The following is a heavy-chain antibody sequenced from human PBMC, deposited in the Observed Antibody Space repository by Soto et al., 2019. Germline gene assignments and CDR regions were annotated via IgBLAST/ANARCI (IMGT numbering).Heavy chain of an antibody. CDR3: ARAGLGIAARPHYYSGMDV. Sequence: ASVKVSCKASGYTFTSYGISWVRQAPGQGLEWMGWISAYNGNTNYAQKLQGRVTTTPDTSTSTAYMELRSLRSDDTAVYYCARAGLGIAARPHYYSGMDVWGQGTTVTVS. D-gene: IGHD6-6*01. CDR2: ISAYNGNT. CDR1: GYTFTSYG. J-gene: IGHJ6*02. V-gene: IGHV1-18*01.